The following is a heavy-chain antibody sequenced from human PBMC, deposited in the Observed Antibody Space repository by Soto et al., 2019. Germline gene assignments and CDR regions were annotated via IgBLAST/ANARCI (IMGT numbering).Heavy chain of an antibody. CDR1: GGTFSSYT. CDR3: ASGGNYYGSGSYYGH. Sequence: QVQLVQSGAEVKKPGSSVKVSCKASGGTFSSYTISWVRQAPGQGLEWMGRIIPILGIANYAQKFQGRVTITADKSTSTAYMELSSLRSEDTAVYYCASGGNYYGSGSYYGHWGQGTLVTVSS. V-gene: IGHV1-69*02. D-gene: IGHD3-10*01. CDR2: IIPILGIA. J-gene: IGHJ4*02.